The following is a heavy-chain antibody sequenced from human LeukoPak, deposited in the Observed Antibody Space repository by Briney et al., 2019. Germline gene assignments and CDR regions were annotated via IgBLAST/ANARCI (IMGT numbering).Heavy chain of an antibody. CDR3: AKDGGWYDILTGYYPYYFDY. CDR2: ISSSGNTI. V-gene: IGHV3-48*03. J-gene: IGHJ4*02. CDR1: GFTFSRYE. Sequence: GGSQRLSCAPSGFTFSRYEMNWARQSPGKGLEWVSYISSSGNTIYYADFVKGRFTISRDNYKNTLYLQMNRLRAEDTAVYYCAKDGGWYDILTGYYPYYFDYWGQGTLVTVSS. D-gene: IGHD3-9*01.